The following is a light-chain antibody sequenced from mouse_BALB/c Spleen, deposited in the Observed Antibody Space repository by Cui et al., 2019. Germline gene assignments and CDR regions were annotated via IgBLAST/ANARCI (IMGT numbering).Light chain of an antibody. V-gene: IGKV6-15*01. J-gene: IGKJ2*01. CDR3: QHYNSYPYT. CDR1: QNVGTK. Sequence: DIVMTQSQKFMSTSVGDRVSATCKASQNVGTKVAWYQQKPGQSPKALIYLASHRYRGVPDRFPGSGFGTDFNLTLRNVQSEDLAEYFCQHYNSYPYTFGGGTKLEIK. CDR2: LAS.